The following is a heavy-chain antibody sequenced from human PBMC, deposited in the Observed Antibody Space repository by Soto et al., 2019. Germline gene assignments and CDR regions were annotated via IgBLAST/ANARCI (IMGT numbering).Heavy chain of an antibody. CDR3: AREGYSSSWYVKYNWFDP. V-gene: IGHV1-69*13. J-gene: IGHJ5*02. CDR1: GGTFSSYA. D-gene: IGHD6-13*01. CDR2: IIPIFGTA. Sequence: ASVKVSCKASGGTFSSYAISWVRQAPGQGLEWMGGIIPIFGTANYAQKFQGRVTITADESTSTAYMELSSLRSEDTAVYYCAREGYSSSWYVKYNWFDPWGQGTLVTVSS.